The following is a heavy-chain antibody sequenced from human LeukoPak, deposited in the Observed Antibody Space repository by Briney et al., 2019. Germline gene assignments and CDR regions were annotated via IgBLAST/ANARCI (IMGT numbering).Heavy chain of an antibody. D-gene: IGHD6-19*01. CDR2: IWYDGSNK. J-gene: IGHJ6*03. V-gene: IGHV3-33*06. CDR1: GFTFSSYG. CDR3: AKTTTGYSSGWYYYYYMDV. Sequence: PGRSLRLSCAASGFTFSSYGMHWVRQAPGKGLEWVAVIWYDGSNKYYADSVKGRFTISRDNSKNTLYLQMNSLRAEDTAVYYCAKTTTGYSSGWYYYYYMDVWGKGTTVTIFS.